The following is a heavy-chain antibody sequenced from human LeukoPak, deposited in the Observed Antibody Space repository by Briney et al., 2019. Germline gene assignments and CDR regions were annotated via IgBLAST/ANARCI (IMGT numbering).Heavy chain of an antibody. Sequence: ASVKVSCKASGYTFTSYYMHWVRQAPGQGLEWMGIINPSGGGTNYAQNFQGRVTMTRDTSTSTVYMEQSSLRSEDTAMYYCARDNSRNSNDYWGQGTLVTVSS. CDR2: INPSGGGT. CDR1: GYTFTSYY. V-gene: IGHV1-46*01. CDR3: ARDNSRNSNDY. D-gene: IGHD1-20*01. J-gene: IGHJ4*02.